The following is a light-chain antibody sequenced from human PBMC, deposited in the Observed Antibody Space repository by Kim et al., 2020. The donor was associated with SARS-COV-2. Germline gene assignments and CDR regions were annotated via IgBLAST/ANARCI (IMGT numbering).Light chain of an antibody. V-gene: IGKV1-5*01. CDR2: DAA. CDR1: QRIGRW. J-gene: IGKJ4*01. CDR3: QQYNIYPRT. Sequence: SGGDRCASTGRARQRIGRWVAGDQQKPVKAPKRLIYDAARLESGVPSRFSGSGYGTEFTHTIRSLQSDDFVTYYCQQYNIYPRTFGGGTKVDIK.